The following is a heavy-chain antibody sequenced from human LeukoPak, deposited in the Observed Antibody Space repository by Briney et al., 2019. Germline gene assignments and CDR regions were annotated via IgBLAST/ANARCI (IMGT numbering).Heavy chain of an antibody. CDR2: IYSGGTT. V-gene: IGHV3-53*01. J-gene: IGHJ4*02. CDR1: GFTVSSNY. Sequence: GGSLRLSCVASGFTVSSNYLSWVRQAPGKGLEWVSIIYSGGTTYNAASVKGRFTISRDNSKNTLYLQMNSLRAEDTAVYYCARVAFWSGDRAFDYWGQGTLVTVSS. D-gene: IGHD7-27*01. CDR3: ARVAFWSGDRAFDY.